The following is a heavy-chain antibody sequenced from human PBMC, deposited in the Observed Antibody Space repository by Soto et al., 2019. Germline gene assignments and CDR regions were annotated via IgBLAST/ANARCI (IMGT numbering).Heavy chain of an antibody. CDR3: AKGTTVTPWRYLDL. V-gene: IGHV3-30*18. J-gene: IGHJ2*01. CDR1: RFAFSSYA. CDR2: ISYDGGYE. D-gene: IGHD4-17*01. Sequence: QEQLVESGGGVVQPGTSLRLSCAASRFAFSSYAMHWVRQAPGKGLEWLAVISYDGGYENYADSVKGRFTVSRDNSKNTLWLLTTSLRPEDTALYYCAKGTTVTPWRYLDLWGQGTLVTVSS.